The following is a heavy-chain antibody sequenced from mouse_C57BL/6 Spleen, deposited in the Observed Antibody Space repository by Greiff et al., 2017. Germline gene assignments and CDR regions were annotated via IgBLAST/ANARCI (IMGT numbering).Heavy chain of an antibody. CDR1: GFNIKDYY. D-gene: IGHD2-2*01. CDR2: IDPEDGDT. J-gene: IGHJ2*01. CDR3: TKRGTAYGYDKEYYFDY. V-gene: IGHV14-1*01. Sequence: VQLQQSGAELVRPGASVKLSCTASGFNIKDYYMHWVKQRPEQGLEWIGRIDPEDGDTEYAPKFQGKATMTADTSSNTAYLQLSSLTSEDTAVYYCTKRGTAYGYDKEYYFDYWGQGTTLTVSS.